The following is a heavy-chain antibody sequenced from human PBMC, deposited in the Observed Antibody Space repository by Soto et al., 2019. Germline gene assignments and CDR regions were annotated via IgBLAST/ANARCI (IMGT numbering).Heavy chain of an antibody. Sequence: GGSLRLSCTASGFSLSDHYVDWVRQAPGKGLEWVSAISGSGGSTYYADSVKGRFTISRDNSKNTLYLQMNSLKTEDTAVYYCTTSSGSYYLRPNAFDLWGQGTMVTVSS. CDR3: TTSSGSYYLRPNAFDL. D-gene: IGHD1-26*01. J-gene: IGHJ3*01. V-gene: IGHV3-23*01. CDR1: GFSLSDHY. CDR2: ISGSGGST.